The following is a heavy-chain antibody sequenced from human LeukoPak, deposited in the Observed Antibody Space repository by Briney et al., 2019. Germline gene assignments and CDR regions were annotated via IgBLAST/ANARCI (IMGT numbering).Heavy chain of an antibody. CDR3: ARESGEFGAFDI. J-gene: IGHJ3*02. CDR1: GFTFSSYS. CDR2: ISSSSSYI. V-gene: IGHV3-21*05. D-gene: IGHD3-10*01. Sequence: GGSLRLSCAASGFTFSSYSMNWVRQAPGKGLEWVSYISSSSSYIYYADSVKGRFTISRDNAKNSLYLQMNSLRAEDTAVYYCARESGEFGAFDIWGQGTMVTVSS.